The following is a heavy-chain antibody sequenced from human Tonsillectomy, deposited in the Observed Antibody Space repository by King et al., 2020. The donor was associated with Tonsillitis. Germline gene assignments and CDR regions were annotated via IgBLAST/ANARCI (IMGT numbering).Heavy chain of an antibody. Sequence: QLVQSGGGLVQPGGSLRLSCAASKFSFTTCSMNWFRQAPGKGLEWLSYINSDSSSIYYADSVKGRFTMSRDNAKNSLYLQMNSLGAEETAVYYCVGGWYYDSSGYYGDYWGQGTLVTVSS. CDR1: KFSFTTCS. J-gene: IGHJ4*02. D-gene: IGHD3-22*01. CDR3: VGGWYYDSSGYYGDY. V-gene: IGHV3-48*01. CDR2: INSDSSSI.